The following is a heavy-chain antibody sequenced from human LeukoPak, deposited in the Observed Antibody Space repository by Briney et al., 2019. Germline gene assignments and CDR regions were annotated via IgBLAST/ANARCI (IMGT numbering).Heavy chain of an antibody. D-gene: IGHD5-12*01. V-gene: IGHV3-48*04. CDR2: ISTSSSTI. CDR3: ARTDRQYSGGTEDY. CDR1: GFTFSIYS. Sequence: GGSLRLSCAASGFTFSIYSMNWVRQAPGKGLEWVSYISTSSSTIYYADSVKGRFTISRDNAKYSLYLQMNSLRAEDTAVYYCARTDRQYSGGTEDYWGQGTLVTVSS. J-gene: IGHJ4*02.